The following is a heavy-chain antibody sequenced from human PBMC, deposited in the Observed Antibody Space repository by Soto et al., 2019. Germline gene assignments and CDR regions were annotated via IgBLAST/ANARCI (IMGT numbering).Heavy chain of an antibody. CDR1: GGSISSGGYY. CDR2: IYYSGST. J-gene: IGHJ5*02. D-gene: IGHD3-22*01. CDR3: ARDGDSSGYYQNWFDP. Sequence: PSETLSLTCTVSGGSISSGGYYWSWIRQHPGKGLEWIGYIYYSGSTYYNPSLKSRVTISVDTSKNQFSLKLSSVTAADKAVYYCARDGDSSGYYQNWFDPWGQGTLVTVSS. V-gene: IGHV4-31*03.